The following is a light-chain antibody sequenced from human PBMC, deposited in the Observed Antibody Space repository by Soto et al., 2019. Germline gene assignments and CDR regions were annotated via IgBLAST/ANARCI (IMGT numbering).Light chain of an antibody. CDR1: QDIRTD. Sequence: IQMTQSPSSLSAFVGDRVTITCRASQDIRTDLGWYQQKPGKAPKLLIYAASKLQSGVPSRFSGSGSGTDFTLTISSLQPEDFATYYCLQDYIYPWTFGQGTKVEIK. CDR3: LQDYIYPWT. CDR2: AAS. J-gene: IGKJ1*01. V-gene: IGKV1-6*01.